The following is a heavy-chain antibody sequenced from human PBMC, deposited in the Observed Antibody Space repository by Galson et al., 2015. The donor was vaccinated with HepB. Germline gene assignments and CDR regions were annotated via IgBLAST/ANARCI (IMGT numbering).Heavy chain of an antibody. CDR2: ISYDGSNK. CDR1: GFTFSSYA. V-gene: IGHV3-30-3*01. CDR3: AGGPYYDFWSGEYCYYGMDV. D-gene: IGHD3-3*01. Sequence: SLRLSCAASGFTFSSYAMHWVRQAPGKGLEWVAVISYDGSNKYYADSVKGRFTISRDNSKNTLYLQMNSLRAEDTAVYYCAGGPYYDFWSGEYCYYGMDVWGQGTTVTVSS. J-gene: IGHJ6*02.